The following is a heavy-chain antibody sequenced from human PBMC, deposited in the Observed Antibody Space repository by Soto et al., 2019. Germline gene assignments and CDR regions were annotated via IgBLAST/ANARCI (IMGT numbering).Heavy chain of an antibody. J-gene: IGHJ4*02. CDR2: IDDGSGT. V-gene: IGHV3-74*01. Sequence: GGSLRLSCAASGLALSREWVHWVRQAPGEGLVWDARIDDGSGTSYADSVQGRFFISRDNVKNTVFLQMNSLKVEDTAVYYCTTVFDYWGQGTLVTVSS. CDR1: GLALSREW. CDR3: TTVFDY.